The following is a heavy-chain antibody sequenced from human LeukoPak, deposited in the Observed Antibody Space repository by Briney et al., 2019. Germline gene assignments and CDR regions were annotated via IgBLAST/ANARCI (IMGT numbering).Heavy chain of an antibody. Sequence: PSQTLSLTCTVSGGSISSGSYYWSWIRQPAGKGLEWIGRIYTSGSTNYNPSLKSRVTISVDTSKNQFSLKLSSVTAADTAVYYCARQRSGNSGLSDYWGQGTLVTVSS. CDR1: GGSISSGSYY. J-gene: IGHJ4*02. CDR3: ARQRSGNSGLSDY. V-gene: IGHV4-61*02. D-gene: IGHD4-23*01. CDR2: IYTSGST.